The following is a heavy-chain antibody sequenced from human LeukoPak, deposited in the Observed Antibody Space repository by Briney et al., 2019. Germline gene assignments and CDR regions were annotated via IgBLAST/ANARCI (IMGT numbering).Heavy chain of an antibody. D-gene: IGHD2-15*01. V-gene: IGHV3-30*02. CDR2: IRYDGSNK. Sequence: GGSLRLSCAASGFTFSSYAMHWVRQAPGKELEWVAFIRYDGSNKSYADSVKGRFTISRDNSKNTLYLQMNSLRAEDTAVYYCARAHHVVAATGISLGDYYMDVWGKGTTVTISS. J-gene: IGHJ6*03. CDR3: ARAHHVVAATGISLGDYYMDV. CDR1: GFTFSSYA.